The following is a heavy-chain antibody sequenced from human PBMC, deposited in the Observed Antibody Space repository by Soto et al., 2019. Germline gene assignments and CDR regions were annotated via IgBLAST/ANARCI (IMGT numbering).Heavy chain of an antibody. J-gene: IGHJ4*02. Sequence: ASVKVSCKASGGTFSSYTISWVRQAPGKGLEWMGGFDPEDGETIYAQKFQGRVTMTEDTSTDTAYMELSSLRSEDTAVYYCATLGYYDSSGYLEDYWGQGTLVTVSS. CDR3: ATLGYYDSSGYLEDY. CDR2: FDPEDGET. D-gene: IGHD3-22*01. CDR1: GGTFSSYT. V-gene: IGHV1-24*01.